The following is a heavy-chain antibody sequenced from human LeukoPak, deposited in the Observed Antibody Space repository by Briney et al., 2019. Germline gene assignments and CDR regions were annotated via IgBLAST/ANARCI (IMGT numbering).Heavy chain of an antibody. V-gene: IGHV3-30*18. CDR2: ISYDGRNN. J-gene: IGHJ4*02. CDR3: AKLGFDSSGSHTLFDY. CDR1: GFTFSSYA. Sequence: GGSLRLSCAASGFTFSSYAMHWVRQGPGKGLEWLAIISYDGRNNHYGDSVKGRFTISRDNSKNTLHLQMNSLRAEDTAVYYCAKLGFDSSGSHTLFDYWGQGTQVTVSS. D-gene: IGHD3-22*01.